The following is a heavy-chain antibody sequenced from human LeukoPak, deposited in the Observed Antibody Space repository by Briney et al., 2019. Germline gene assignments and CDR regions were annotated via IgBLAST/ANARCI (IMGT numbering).Heavy chain of an antibody. V-gene: IGHV1-69*01. J-gene: IGHJ4*02. CDR1: GGTFSSYA. D-gene: IGHD3-9*01. Sequence: ASVKVSCKASGGTFSSYAISWVRQAPGQGLEWMGGIIPTFGTANYAQKFQGRVTITADESTSTAYMELSSLRSEDTAVYYCARAPDFDWSHLYYFDYWGQGTLVTVSS. CDR2: IIPTFGTA. CDR3: ARAPDFDWSHLYYFDY.